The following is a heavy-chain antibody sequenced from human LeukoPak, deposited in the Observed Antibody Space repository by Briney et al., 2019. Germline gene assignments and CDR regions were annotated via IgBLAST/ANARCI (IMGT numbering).Heavy chain of an antibody. V-gene: IGHV3-20*04. CDR3: ARDGNIGFIDAFDI. CDR2: INWNGGST. D-gene: IGHD1-1*01. CDR1: GFTFDDYG. J-gene: IGHJ3*02. Sequence: GGSLRLSCAASGFTFDDYGMSWVRQAPGKGLEWVSGINWNGGSTGYADSVKGRFTISRDNAKNSLYLQMNSLRAEDTAVYYCARDGNIGFIDAFDIWGQGTMVTVSS.